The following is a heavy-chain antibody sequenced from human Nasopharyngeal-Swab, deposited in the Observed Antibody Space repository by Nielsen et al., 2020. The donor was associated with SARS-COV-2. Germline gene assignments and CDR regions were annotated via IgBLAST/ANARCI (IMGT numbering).Heavy chain of an antibody. CDR3: AKRPTGSTFGD. CDR1: GFTFSSYG. V-gene: IGHV3-30*18. D-gene: IGHD3-16*01. CDR2: ISYDGSNK. J-gene: IGHJ4*02. Sequence: GGSLRLSCAASGFTFSSYGMHWVRQAPGKGLEWVAVISYDGSNKYYADSVKGRFTISRDNSKNTLYLQMDSLRAEDTAVYYCAKRPTGSTFGDWGQGTLVTVSS.